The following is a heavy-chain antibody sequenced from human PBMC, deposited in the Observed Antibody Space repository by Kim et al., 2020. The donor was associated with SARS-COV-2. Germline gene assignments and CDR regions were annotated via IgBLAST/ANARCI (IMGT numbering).Heavy chain of an antibody. V-gene: IGHV3-33*01. CDR1: GFTFSTYG. CDR2: IWYDGSNK. J-gene: IGHJ4*01. Sequence: GGSLRLSCAASGFTFSTYGMHWVRQAPGKGLEWVAVIWYDGSNKYYADSVKGRFTISRDNSKNTLYLQMNSLRAEDTAVYYCAREGDILTGYAPAIDYWG. D-gene: IGHD3-9*01. CDR3: AREGDILTGYAPAIDY.